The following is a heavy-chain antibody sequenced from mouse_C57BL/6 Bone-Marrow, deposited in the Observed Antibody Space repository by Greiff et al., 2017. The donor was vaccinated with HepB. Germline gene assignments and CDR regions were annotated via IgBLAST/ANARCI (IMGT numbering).Heavy chain of an antibody. CDR1: GFSFNTYA. CDR2: IRSKSNNYAT. D-gene: IGHD4-1*01. Sequence: EVQLVESGGGLVQPKGSLKLSCAASGFSFNTYAMNWVRQAPGKGLEWVARIRSKSNNYATYYADSVKDRFTISRDDSESMLYLQMNNLKTEDTAMYYCVRPLGGWFAYWGQGTVVTVSA. CDR3: VRPLGGWFAY. V-gene: IGHV10-1*01. J-gene: IGHJ3*01.